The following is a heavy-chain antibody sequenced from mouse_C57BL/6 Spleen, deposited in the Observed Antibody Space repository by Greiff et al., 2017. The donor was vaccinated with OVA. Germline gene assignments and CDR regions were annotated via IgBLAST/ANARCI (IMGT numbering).Heavy chain of an antibody. CDR2: ISSGGSYT. V-gene: IGHV5-6*02. J-gene: IGHJ4*01. CDR3: ARRGDYGGMDY. CDR1: GFTFSSYG. Sequence: EVNVVESGGDLVKPGGSLKLSCAASGFTFSSYGMSWVRQTPDKRLEWVATISSGGSYTYYPDSVKGRFTISRDNAKNTLYLQMSSLKSEDTAMYYCARRGDYGGMDYWGQGTSVTVSS. D-gene: IGHD2-4*01.